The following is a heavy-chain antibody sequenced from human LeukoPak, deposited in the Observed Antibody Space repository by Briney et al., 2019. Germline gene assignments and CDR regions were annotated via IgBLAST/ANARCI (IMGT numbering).Heavy chain of an antibody. V-gene: IGHV4-30-2*01. Sequence: TASETLSLTCAVSGGSISSGGYSWSWIRQPPGKGLEWIGYIYHSGSTYYNPSLKSRATISVDRSKNQFSLKLSSVTAADTAVYYCARDLRYFDWSYWGQGTLVTVSS. D-gene: IGHD3-9*01. J-gene: IGHJ4*02. CDR3: ARDLRYFDWSY. CDR1: GGSISSGGYS. CDR2: IYHSGST.